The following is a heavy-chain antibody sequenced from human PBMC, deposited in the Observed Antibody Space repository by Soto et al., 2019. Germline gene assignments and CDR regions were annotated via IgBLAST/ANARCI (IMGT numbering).Heavy chain of an antibody. CDR2: ISSSSSYI. Sequence: GGSLRLSCAASGFTFSSYSMNWVRRAPGKGLEWVSSISSSSSYIYYADSVKGRFTISRDNAKNSLYLQMNSLRAEDTAVYYCSRIAAAGIAPWVPYYYYGMDVWGQGTTVTVSS. CDR1: GFTFSSYS. D-gene: IGHD6-13*01. V-gene: IGHV3-21*01. CDR3: SRIAAAGIAPWVPYYYYGMDV. J-gene: IGHJ6*02.